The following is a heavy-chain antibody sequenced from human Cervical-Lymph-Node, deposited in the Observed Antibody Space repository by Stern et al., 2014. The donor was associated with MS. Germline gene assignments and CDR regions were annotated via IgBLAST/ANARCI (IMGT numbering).Heavy chain of an antibody. CDR3: AKNVDYAFDL. J-gene: IGHJ3*01. CDR2: ISFDGSNK. V-gene: IGHV3-30*18. D-gene: IGHD3/OR15-3a*01. Sequence: VHLVESGGGVVHPGRSLRLSCVGSGFTFSNHGMHWVRQAQGKGLQWVAVISFDGSNKFYADSVKGRFILSRDNSKNTLYLQMNSLRSEDTAVYYCAKNVDYAFDLWGQGRMVTVSP. CDR1: GFTFSNHG.